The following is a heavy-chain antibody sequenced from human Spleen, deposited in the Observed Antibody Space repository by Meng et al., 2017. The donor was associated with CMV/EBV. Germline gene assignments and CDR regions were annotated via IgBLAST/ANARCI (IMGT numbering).Heavy chain of an antibody. CDR2: IYPGDSDT. D-gene: IGHD2-2*01. V-gene: IGHV5-51*01. Sequence: GESLKISCKGSGYYFTSYWVGWVRQMPGKGLEWMGIIYPGDSDTRYSPSFQGQVTISADKSISTAYLQWSSLKASDTAIYYCARRTGCSASSCYYFDFWGQGTLVTVSS. CDR1: GYYFTSYW. J-gene: IGHJ4*02. CDR3: ARRTGCSASSCYYFDF.